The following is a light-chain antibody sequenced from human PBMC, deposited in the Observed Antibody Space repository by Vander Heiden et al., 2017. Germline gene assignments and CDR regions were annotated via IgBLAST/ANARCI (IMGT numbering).Light chain of an antibody. CDR3: QQYYSTPYT. CDR2: WAS. J-gene: IGKJ2*01. Sequence: DIVMTQSPDSLAVSLGERATINCKSSTSILYSSNNKNYLAWYQQKPGQPPKLLIYWASTRESGVPDRFSGSGSGTDFTLTISSLQAGDVAVYYCQQYYSTPYTFGQGTKLEIK. CDR1: TSILYSSNNKNY. V-gene: IGKV4-1*01.